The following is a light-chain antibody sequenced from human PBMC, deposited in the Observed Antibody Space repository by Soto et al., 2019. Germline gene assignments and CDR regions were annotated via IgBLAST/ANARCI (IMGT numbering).Light chain of an antibody. CDR3: AAWEDRLNGYV. J-gene: IGLJ1*01. V-gene: IGLV1-44*01. Sequence: QSVLTQPPSASGTPGQRVTISCSGGSSNIGTNAVNWYQQLPGTAPKLLIYNNNQRPSGVPDRFSGSKSGTSASLAISGLQSEDESYYYCAAWEDRLNGYVFGTGTKLTVL. CDR1: SSNIGTNA. CDR2: NNN.